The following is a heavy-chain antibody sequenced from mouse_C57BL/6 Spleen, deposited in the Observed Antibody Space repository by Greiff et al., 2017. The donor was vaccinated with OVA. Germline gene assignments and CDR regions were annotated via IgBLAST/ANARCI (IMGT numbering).Heavy chain of an antibody. V-gene: IGHV1-61*01. CDR3: ARSRDSSGYFDY. CDR1: GYTFTSYW. D-gene: IGHD3-2*02. Sequence: QVQLQQPGAELVRPGSSVKLSCKASGYTFTSYWMDWVKQRPGQGLELIGNIYPSDSETHYNQKFKDKATLTVDKSSSTAYMQLSSLTSEDSAVYYCARSRDSSGYFDYWGQGTTLTVSS. CDR2: IYPSDSET. J-gene: IGHJ2*01.